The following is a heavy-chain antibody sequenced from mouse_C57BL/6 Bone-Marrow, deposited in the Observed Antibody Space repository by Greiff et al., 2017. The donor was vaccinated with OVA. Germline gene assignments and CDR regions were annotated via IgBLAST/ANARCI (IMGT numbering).Heavy chain of an antibody. V-gene: IGHV1-59*01. CDR1: GYTFTSYW. J-gene: IGHJ1*03. Sequence: QVQLQQPGAELVRPGPSVKLSCKASGYTFTSYWMHWVKQRPGQGLEWIGVIDPSDSYTNYNQKFKGKATLTVDTSSSTAYMQLSSLTSEDSAVYYCAAHYDGSSYWYFDVWGTGTTVTVSS. CDR2: IDPSDSYT. D-gene: IGHD1-1*01. CDR3: AAHYDGSSYWYFDV.